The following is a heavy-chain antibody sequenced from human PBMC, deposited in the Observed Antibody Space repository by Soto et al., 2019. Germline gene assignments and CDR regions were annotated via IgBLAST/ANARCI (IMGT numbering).Heavy chain of an antibody. CDR1: GYTFTSYG. Sequence: ASVKVSCKASGYTFTSYGISWVRQAPGQGLEWMGWISAYNGNTNYAQKLQGRVTMTTDTSTSTAYMELRSLRSDDTAVYYCASSRGYYEFWSGSYYFDYWGQGTLVTVSS. J-gene: IGHJ4*02. CDR2: ISAYNGNT. V-gene: IGHV1-18*01. D-gene: IGHD3-3*01. CDR3: ASSRGYYEFWSGSYYFDY.